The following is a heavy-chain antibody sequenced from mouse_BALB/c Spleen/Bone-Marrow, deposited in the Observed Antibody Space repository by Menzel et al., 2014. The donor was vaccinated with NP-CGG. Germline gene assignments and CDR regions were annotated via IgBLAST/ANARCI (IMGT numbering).Heavy chain of an antibody. CDR3: TRRLGRFYFDY. J-gene: IGHJ2*01. CDR2: INPSNGGT. CDR1: GYTFTSYY. Sequence: QFQLQQSGPELVKPGASVKLSCKASGYTFTSYYLYWIPQRPVQGLEWIGKINPSNGGTDFNEKFKSKATLTVDRSSNTAYMQLSSLTSDDSSVYYCTRRLGRFYFDYWGQGTTLTVSS. D-gene: IGHD4-1*01. V-gene: IGHV1-53*01.